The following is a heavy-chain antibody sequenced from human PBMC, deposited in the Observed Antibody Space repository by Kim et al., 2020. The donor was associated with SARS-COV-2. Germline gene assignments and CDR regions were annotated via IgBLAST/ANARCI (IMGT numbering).Heavy chain of an antibody. J-gene: IGHJ6*02. CDR1: GFTFDDYA. V-gene: IGHV3-9*01. CDR2: ISWNGGSI. CDR3: ATLVPAATYGMDV. D-gene: IGHD2-2*01. Sequence: GGSLRLSCAASGFTFDDYAMHWVRQAPGKGLEWVSGISWNGGSIGYADSVKGRFTISRDNAKNSLYLQMNSLRAEDTALYYCATLVPAATYGMDVWGQGT.